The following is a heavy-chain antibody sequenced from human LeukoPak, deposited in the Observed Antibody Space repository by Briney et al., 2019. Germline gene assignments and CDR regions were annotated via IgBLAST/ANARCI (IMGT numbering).Heavy chain of an antibody. D-gene: IGHD2-15*01. CDR3: AKDLEVVVVVAATRMRKEGDYFDY. J-gene: IGHJ4*02. CDR2: ISGSGGGT. V-gene: IGHV3-23*01. CDR1: GFTFSRYA. Sequence: PGGSLRLSCAASGFTFSRYAMSWVRQAPGKGLEWVSAISGSGGGTYYADSVKGRFTISRDNSKNTLYLQMNSLRAEDTAVYYCAKDLEVVVVVAATRMRKEGDYFDYWGQGTLVTVSS.